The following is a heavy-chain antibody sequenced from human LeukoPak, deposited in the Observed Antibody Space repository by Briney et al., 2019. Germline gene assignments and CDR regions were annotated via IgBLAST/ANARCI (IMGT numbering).Heavy chain of an antibody. D-gene: IGHD3-10*01. CDR1: GGSISSYY. J-gene: IGHJ4*02. V-gene: IGHV4-59*01. CDR2: IYYSGST. Sequence: SETLSLTCTVSGGSISSYYWSWIRQPPGKGLEWIGYIYYSGSTNYNPSLKSRVTISVDTSKNQFSLKLSSVTAADTAEYYCARVAYYGSGSYYPDYWGQGTLVTVSS. CDR3: ARVAYYGSGSYYPDY.